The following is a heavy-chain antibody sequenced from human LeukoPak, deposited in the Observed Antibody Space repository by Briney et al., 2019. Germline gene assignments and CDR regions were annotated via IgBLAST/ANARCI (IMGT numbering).Heavy chain of an antibody. CDR2: ISYDGSNK. D-gene: IGHD3-22*01. V-gene: IGHV3-30-3*01. CDR1: GFTFSSYA. J-gene: IGHJ4*02. CDR3: ARDWSNVVTAI. Sequence: PGRSLRLSCANSGFTFSSYAMHWVRQAPGKGLEWVAVISYDGSNKYYADSVKGRFTISRDNSKNTLYLQMNSLRAEDTAVYYCARDWSNVVTAIWGRGTLVTVSS.